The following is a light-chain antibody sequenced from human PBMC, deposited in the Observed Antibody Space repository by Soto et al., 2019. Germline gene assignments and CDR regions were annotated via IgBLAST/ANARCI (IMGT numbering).Light chain of an antibody. Sequence: DMQMTQSPSSVSASLGDRVTITCRASQDIHTWLAWYQQKPGQAPKLLIYGASHLQSGVPSRFSGSGSGTDFTLTISSLQSEDFATYYCQKANSSPFTFGPGTKVDVK. CDR2: GAS. J-gene: IGKJ3*01. CDR1: QDIHTW. CDR3: QKANSSPFT. V-gene: IGKV1-12*01.